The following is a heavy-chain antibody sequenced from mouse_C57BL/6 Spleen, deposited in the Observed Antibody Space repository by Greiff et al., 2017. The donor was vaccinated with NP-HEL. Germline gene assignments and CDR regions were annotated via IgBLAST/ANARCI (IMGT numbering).Heavy chain of an antibody. V-gene: IGHV1-31*01. J-gene: IGHJ4*01. D-gene: IGHD2-5*01. CDR1: GYSFTGYY. CDR2: IYPYNGVS. Sequence: EVKLQESGPELVKPGASVKISCKASGYSFTGYYMHWVKQSHGNILDWIGYIYPYNGVSSYNQKFKGKATLTVDKSSSTAYMELRSLTSEDSAVYYCARSYSNYEDYAMDYWGQGTSVTVSS. CDR3: ARSYSNYEDYAMDY.